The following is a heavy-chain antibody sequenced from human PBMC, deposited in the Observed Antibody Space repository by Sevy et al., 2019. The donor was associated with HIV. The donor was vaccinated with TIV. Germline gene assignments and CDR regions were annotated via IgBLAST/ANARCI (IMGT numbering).Heavy chain of an antibody. CDR3: ARQTYSSSWYSCAFDI. CDR2: ISGSGAST. D-gene: IGHD6-13*01. V-gene: IGHV3-23*01. J-gene: IGHJ3*02. Sequence: GGSLRLSCAASRFTFSSYAITWIRQAPGKGLEWVSTISGSGASTYYADSVKGRFTISRDNSKNTLYLQMNSLRAEDTAVYYCARQTYSSSWYSCAFDIWGRGTMVTVSS. CDR1: RFTFSSYA.